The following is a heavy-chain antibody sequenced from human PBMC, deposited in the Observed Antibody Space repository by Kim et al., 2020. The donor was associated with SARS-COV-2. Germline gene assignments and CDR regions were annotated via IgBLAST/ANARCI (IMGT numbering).Heavy chain of an antibody. CDR3: ARDTRATHDYYYYYGMDV. D-gene: IGHD5-12*01. CDR2: ISAYNGNT. Sequence: ASVKVSCKASGYTFTSYGISWVRQAPGQGLEWMGWISAYNGNTNYARKLQGRVTMTTDTSTSTAYMELRSLRSDDTAVNYCARDTRATHDYYYYYGMDVWGQGTTVTVSS. V-gene: IGHV1-18*01. J-gene: IGHJ6*02. CDR1: GYTFTSYG.